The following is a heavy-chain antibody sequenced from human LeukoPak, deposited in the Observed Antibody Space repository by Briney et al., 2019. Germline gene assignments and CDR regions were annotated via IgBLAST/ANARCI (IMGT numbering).Heavy chain of an antibody. Sequence: PSETLSLTRTVSGGSISGGGYYWGWIRQPPGKGLEWIGSIYYSGSTYYNPSLKSRVTISVDTSKNQFSLKLTSVTAADAAVYYCARQYSSGWPWFDPWGQGTLVTVSS. CDR3: ARQYSSGWPWFDP. J-gene: IGHJ5*02. V-gene: IGHV4-39*01. CDR1: GGSISGGGYY. CDR2: IYYSGST. D-gene: IGHD6-19*01.